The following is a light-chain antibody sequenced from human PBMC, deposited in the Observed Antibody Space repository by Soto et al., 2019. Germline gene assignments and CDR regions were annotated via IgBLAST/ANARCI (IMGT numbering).Light chain of an antibody. CDR2: DAS. V-gene: IGKV3-11*01. J-gene: IGKJ4*01. CDR1: QSVGSY. CDR3: QQRSNWPSLT. Sequence: ESVFIESRSTVSLSPGERATLCCRAIQSVGSYLAWYQHKPGQAPRLLISDASNRATGIPARFSGSGSETDFTLTISSLEPEDSAVYYCQQRSNWPSLTFGGGTKVDI.